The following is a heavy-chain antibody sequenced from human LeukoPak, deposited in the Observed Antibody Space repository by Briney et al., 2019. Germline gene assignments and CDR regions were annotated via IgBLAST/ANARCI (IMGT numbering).Heavy chain of an antibody. CDR2: ITGGHYAT. CDR1: GFSFSSFA. Sequence: GGSLRLSCAASGFSFSSFAMTWVRQAPGKGLEWVSSITGGHYATYNTDSVKGRFTISRDNSKNTLYLQMNSLRAEDTAVYYCAKDRGSGSYYNVPYGMDVWGQGTTVTVSS. D-gene: IGHD3-10*01. V-gene: IGHV3-23*01. CDR3: AKDRGSGSYYNVPYGMDV. J-gene: IGHJ6*02.